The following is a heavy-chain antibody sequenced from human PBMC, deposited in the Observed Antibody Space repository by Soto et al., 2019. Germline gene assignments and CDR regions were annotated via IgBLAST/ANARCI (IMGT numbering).Heavy chain of an antibody. J-gene: IGHJ3*02. CDR2: INAGNGNT. V-gene: IGHV1-3*05. Sequence: QVQLVQSGAEEKKPGASVKVSCKASGYTFTSYAMHWVRQAPGQRLEWMGWINAGNGNTKYSQKFQXXVTITRDTSASTAYMELSSLRSEDTAVYYCARSPTFGGFDIWGQGTMVTVSS. CDR3: ARSPTFGGFDI. CDR1: GYTFTSYA. D-gene: IGHD3-16*01.